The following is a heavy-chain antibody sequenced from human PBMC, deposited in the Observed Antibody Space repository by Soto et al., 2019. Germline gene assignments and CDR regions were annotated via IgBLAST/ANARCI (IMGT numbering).Heavy chain of an antibody. V-gene: IGHV4-34*01. Sequence: KTSETLSLTCTVYGGSFSGYYWSWLRQPPGKGLEWIGEINHSGSTNYNPSLKSRVTISVDTSKNQFSLKLSSVTAADTAVYYCARSAALYYYYGMDVWGQGTTVTVSS. CDR3: ARSAALYYYYGMDV. CDR1: GGSFSGYY. CDR2: INHSGST. D-gene: IGHD6-13*01. J-gene: IGHJ6*02.